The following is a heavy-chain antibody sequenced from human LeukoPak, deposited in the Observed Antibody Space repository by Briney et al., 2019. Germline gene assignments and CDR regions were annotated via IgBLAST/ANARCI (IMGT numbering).Heavy chain of an antibody. CDR3: ASRETTSSWYRFDY. Sequence: EASVKVSCKASGGTFSSYAISWVRQAPGQGLEWMGGIIPIFGTANYAQKFQGRVTITADESTSTAYMELSSLRSEDTAVYYCASRETTSSWYRFDYWGQGTLVTVSS. D-gene: IGHD6-13*01. CDR2: IIPIFGTA. V-gene: IGHV1-69*13. CDR1: GGTFSSYA. J-gene: IGHJ4*02.